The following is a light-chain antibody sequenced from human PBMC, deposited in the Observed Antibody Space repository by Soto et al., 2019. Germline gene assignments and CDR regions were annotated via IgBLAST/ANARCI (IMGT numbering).Light chain of an antibody. CDR3: QQSYTTPWT. CDR2: GAT. Sequence: DIQMTQSPSSLSASVGDRVTITCRAGQNISYYLNWFQQKSGKAPNLLIYGATTLHIGVPSRFSGSGSGPEFSLTISSLQPEDFAGYYCQQSYTTPWTFGQGSNVDVK. V-gene: IGKV1-39*01. CDR1: QNISYY. J-gene: IGKJ1*01.